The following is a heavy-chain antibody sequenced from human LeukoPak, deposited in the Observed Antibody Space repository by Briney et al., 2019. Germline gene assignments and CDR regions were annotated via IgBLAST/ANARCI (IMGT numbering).Heavy chain of an antibody. D-gene: IGHD3-22*01. J-gene: IGHJ4*02. V-gene: IGHV4-4*07. CDR3: ARGLQTEHYYDSSGYYNYFDY. CDR2: IYTSGST. Sequence: SETLSLTYTVSVGSISSYYWSWIRQPAGKGLEWIGRIYTSGSTNYNPSLKSRVTMSVDTSKNQFSLKLSSVTAADTAVYYCARGLQTEHYYDSSGYYNYFDYWGQGTLVAVSS. CDR1: VGSISSYY.